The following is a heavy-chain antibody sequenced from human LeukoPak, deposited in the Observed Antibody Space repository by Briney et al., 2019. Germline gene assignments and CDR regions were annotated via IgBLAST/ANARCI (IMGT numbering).Heavy chain of an antibody. Sequence: GGSLRLSCAASGFTFSSYSMNWVRQAPGKGLEWVAVISYDGSNKYYADSVKGRFTISRDNSKNTLYLQMNSLRAEDTAVYYCAKGENWFDPWGQGTLVTVSS. J-gene: IGHJ5*02. CDR2: ISYDGSNK. CDR3: AKGENWFDP. CDR1: GFTFSSYS. D-gene: IGHD1-26*01. V-gene: IGHV3-30*18.